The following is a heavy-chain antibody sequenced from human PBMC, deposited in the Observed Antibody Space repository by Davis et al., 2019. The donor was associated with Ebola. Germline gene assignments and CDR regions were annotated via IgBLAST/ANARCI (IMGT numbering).Heavy chain of an antibody. Sequence: GESLKISCAASGFSVSSDYMSWVRQAPGKGLEWVSIVSSGGNTYYADSVKGRFTIPRDNSKNTLSLQMNSLRAEDTAVYYCARGGSGSGWHYFDFWGQGTLVTVSS. V-gene: IGHV3-53*01. D-gene: IGHD6-19*01. CDR1: GFSVSSDY. J-gene: IGHJ4*02. CDR2: VSSGGNT. CDR3: ARGGSGSGWHYFDF.